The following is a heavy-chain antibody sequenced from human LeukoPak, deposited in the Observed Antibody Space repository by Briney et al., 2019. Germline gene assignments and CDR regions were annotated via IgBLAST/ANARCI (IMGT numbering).Heavy chain of an antibody. D-gene: IGHD4-4*01. CDR1: GSIFTSYW. CDR2: IYPGDSDT. J-gene: IGHJ6*02. CDR3: ARHSTVTLIRYGMDV. Sequence: GASLQISCKGSGSIFTSYWIGWVRPLPGKGLGWMGIIYPGDSDTRYSPSFQGQVTISADKSISTAYLQWSSLKASDTAMYYCARHSTVTLIRYGMDVWGQGTTVTVSS. V-gene: IGHV5-51*01.